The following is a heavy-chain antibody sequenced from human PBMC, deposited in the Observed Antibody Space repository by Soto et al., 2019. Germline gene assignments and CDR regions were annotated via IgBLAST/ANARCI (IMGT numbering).Heavy chain of an antibody. D-gene: IGHD2-8*01. CDR2: INQDGSKK. CDR3: SRSLNA. CDR1: GFTFTTYW. Sequence: GGSLRLSCAASGFTFTTYWMDWVRQTPGKGLEWVANINQDGSKKNYVGSVKGRFTTSRDNAKNSLYLQMSSLTAEDSALYYCSRSLNAWGQGTLVTVSS. V-gene: IGHV3-7*01. J-gene: IGHJ5*02.